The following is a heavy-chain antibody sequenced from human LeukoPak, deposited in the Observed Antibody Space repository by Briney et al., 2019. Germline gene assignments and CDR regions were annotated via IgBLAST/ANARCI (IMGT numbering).Heavy chain of an antibody. CDR2: IYPGDSDT. Sequence: GESLQISCKGSGCSFTSYWIGWVRQMPGKGLEWMGIIYPGDSDTRYSPSFQGQVTISADKSISTASLQWSSLKASDTAMYYCARLSAVPRGEFDYWGQGTLVTVSS. CDR3: ARLSAVPRGEFDY. CDR1: GCSFTSYW. J-gene: IGHJ4*02. V-gene: IGHV5-51*01. D-gene: IGHD3-16*01.